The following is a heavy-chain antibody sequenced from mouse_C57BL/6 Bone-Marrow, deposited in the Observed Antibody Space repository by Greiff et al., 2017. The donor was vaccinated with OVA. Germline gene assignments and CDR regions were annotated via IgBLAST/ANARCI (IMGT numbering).Heavy chain of an antibody. J-gene: IGHJ2*01. CDR1: GYAFSSSW. CDR3: ARHEDGYYASYFDY. CDR2: IYPGDGDT. D-gene: IGHD2-3*01. V-gene: IGHV1-82*01. Sequence: QVQLQQSGPELVKPGASVKISCKASGYAFSSSWMNWVKQRPGKGLEWIGRIYPGDGDTNYNGKFKGKATLTAAKSSSTAYMQLSSLTSDDSAVYFCARHEDGYYASYFDYWGQGTTLTVSS.